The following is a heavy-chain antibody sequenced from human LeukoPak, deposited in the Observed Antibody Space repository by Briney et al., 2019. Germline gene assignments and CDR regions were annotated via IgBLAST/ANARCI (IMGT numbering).Heavy chain of an antibody. D-gene: IGHD2-15*01. CDR1: GGTFSSYA. Sequence: ASVKVSCKASGGTFSSYAISWVRQAPGQGLEWMGGIIPIFGTANYAQKFQGRVTITADESTSTAYMELSSLRSEDTAVYYCGRGTIAVVAADLRTDQWGQGTLVIVSS. CDR3: GRGTIAVVAADLRTDQ. V-gene: IGHV1-69*13. J-gene: IGHJ4*02. CDR2: IIPIFGTA.